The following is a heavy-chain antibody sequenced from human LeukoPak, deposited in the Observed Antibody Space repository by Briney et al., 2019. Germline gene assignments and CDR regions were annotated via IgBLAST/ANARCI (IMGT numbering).Heavy chain of an antibody. CDR3: ASGSYYYDSSGYYY. V-gene: IGHV4-39*07. CDR1: GGSISSSSYY. CDR2: IYYSGST. Sequence: PSETLSLTCTVSGGSISSSSYYWGWIRQPPGKGLEWIGSIYYSGSTYYNPSLKSRVTISVDTSKNQFSLKLSSVTAADTAVYYCASGSYYYDSSGYYYWGQGTLVTVSS. J-gene: IGHJ4*02. D-gene: IGHD3-22*01.